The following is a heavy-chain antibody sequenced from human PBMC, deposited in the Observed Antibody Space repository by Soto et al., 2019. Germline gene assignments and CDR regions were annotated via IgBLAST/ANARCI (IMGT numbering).Heavy chain of an antibody. CDR2: ISSSSSTI. D-gene: IGHD4-17*01. CDR1: GFTFSSYS. Sequence: EVQLVESGGGLVQPGGSLRLSCAASGFTFSSYSMNWVRQAPGKGLEWVSYISSSSSTIYYADSVKGRFTISRDNAKNSLYLQMNRLRDEDTAVYYCASTIDYGDYDYWGQGTLVTASS. J-gene: IGHJ4*02. V-gene: IGHV3-48*02. CDR3: ASTIDYGDYDY.